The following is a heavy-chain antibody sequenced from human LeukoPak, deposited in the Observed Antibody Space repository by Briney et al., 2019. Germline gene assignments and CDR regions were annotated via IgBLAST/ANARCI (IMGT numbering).Heavy chain of an antibody. J-gene: IGHJ6*04. CDR2: ISGSGGST. V-gene: IGHV3-23*01. CDR3: AELGITMIGGV. D-gene: IGHD3-10*02. CDR1: GFTFSSYG. Sequence: GGTLRLSCAASGFTFSSYGMSWVRQAPGRGLEWVSAISGSGGSTYYADSVKGRFTISRDNAKNSLYLQMNSLRAEDTAVYYCAELGITMIGGVWGKGTTVTISS.